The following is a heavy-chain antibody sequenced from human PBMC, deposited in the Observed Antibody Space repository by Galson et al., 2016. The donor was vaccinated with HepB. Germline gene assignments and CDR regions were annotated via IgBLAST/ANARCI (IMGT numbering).Heavy chain of an antibody. V-gene: IGHV1-69*06. CDR3: ARTVGKYDSSGDYRYNFDK. CDR2: IIPIFGTT. Sequence: SVKVSCKASGDTFSNYGISWVRQAPGQGLEWMGGIIPIFGTTNYAQKFQGRVTITADKSTTTAYMELTSLRSEDTAFYYCARTVGKYDSSGDYRYNFDKWGQGTLVTVSA. D-gene: IGHD3-22*01. J-gene: IGHJ4*02. CDR1: GDTFSNYG.